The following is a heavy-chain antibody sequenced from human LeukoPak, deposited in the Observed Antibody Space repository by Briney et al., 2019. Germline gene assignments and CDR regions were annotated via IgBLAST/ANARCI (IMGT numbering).Heavy chain of an antibody. CDR2: ISGNGVNT. V-gene: IGHV3-23*01. CDR3: AKMRYYDVLTAPYYFDF. CDR1: GFTFSSYA. D-gene: IGHD3-9*01. J-gene: IGHJ4*02. Sequence: GGSLRLSCAASGFTFSSYAMSWVRQAQGKGLEWVSGISGNGVNTYYADSVKGRFTISRDNSKNTVYLQMNSLRAEDTAVFYCAKMRYYDVLTAPYYFDFWGQGTLVSVSS.